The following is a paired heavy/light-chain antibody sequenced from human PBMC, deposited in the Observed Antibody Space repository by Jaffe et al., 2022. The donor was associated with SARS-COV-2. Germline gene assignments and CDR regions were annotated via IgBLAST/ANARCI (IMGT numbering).Heavy chain of an antibody. CDR3: ARPKGGDAYNYDAFGN. CDR1: GASISSRSYF. D-gene: IGHD3-16*01. CDR2: IYYSGST. J-gene: IGHJ3*02. Sequence: QLQLQESGPGLVKPSETLSLTCTVSGASISSRSYFWGWIRQPPGKGLEWVGSIYYSGSTNYNPSLKSRVTISVDTSKNQFSLKLSSVTAADTAVYYCARPKGGDAYNYDAFGNWGQGTMVTVSS. V-gene: IGHV4-39*01.
Light chain of an antibody. CDR3: QQYYSTPFT. CDR1: QSVLYNSNNQNY. Sequence: DIVMTQSPDSLAVSLGERATINCKSSQSVLYNSNNQNYLAWYQQKPGQPPKLLIYWASIRESGVPDRFSGSASGTDFTLTISSLQAEDVAVYYCQQYYSTPFTFGPGTKVDIK. V-gene: IGKV4-1*01. CDR2: WAS. J-gene: IGKJ3*01.